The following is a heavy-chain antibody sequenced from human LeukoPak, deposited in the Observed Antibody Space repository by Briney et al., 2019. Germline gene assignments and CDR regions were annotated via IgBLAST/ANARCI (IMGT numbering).Heavy chain of an antibody. CDR1: GYTFTSYA. V-gene: IGHV1-3*01. CDR2: INAGNGNT. Sequence: ASVNVSCKASGYTFTSYALHWVRQAPGQRLEWMGWINAGNGNTKYSQKFQGRVTITRDTSASTAYMELSSLRSEDTAVYYCARDHAYFAWFDPWGQGTLVTVSS. CDR3: ARDHAYFAWFDP. J-gene: IGHJ5*02. D-gene: IGHD3-9*01.